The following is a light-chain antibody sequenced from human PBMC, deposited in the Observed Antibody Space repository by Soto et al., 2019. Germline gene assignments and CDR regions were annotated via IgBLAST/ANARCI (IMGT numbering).Light chain of an antibody. CDR2: DAS. V-gene: IGKV3-15*01. J-gene: IGKJ5*01. CDR3: QQRSNWPPIT. Sequence: ETMMTQSPDTLSVSLGERATLSCGGSQSLRSSLAWYQQKPGQAPRLLIYDASTRATGIPARFSGSGSGTDFTLTISGLQSEDFAVYYCQQRSNWPPITFGQGTRLEIK. CDR1: QSLRSS.